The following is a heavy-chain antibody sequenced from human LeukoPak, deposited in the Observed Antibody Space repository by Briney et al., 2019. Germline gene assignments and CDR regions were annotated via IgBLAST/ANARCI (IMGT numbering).Heavy chain of an antibody. Sequence: GGSLRLSCAASGFTFSSYAMHWVRQAPGKGLEWVAVISYDGSNKYYADSVKGRFTISRDNSKNTLYLQMNSLRAEDTAVYYCARGRRVADLEDWGQGTLVTVSS. CDR3: ARGRRVADLED. J-gene: IGHJ4*02. D-gene: IGHD6-19*01. CDR2: ISYDGSNK. V-gene: IGHV3-30*04. CDR1: GFTFSSYA.